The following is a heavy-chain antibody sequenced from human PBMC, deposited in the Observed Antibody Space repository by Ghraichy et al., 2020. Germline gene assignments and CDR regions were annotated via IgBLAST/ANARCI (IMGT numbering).Heavy chain of an antibody. CDR2: INHSGST. CDR1: GGSFSGYY. V-gene: IGHV4-34*01. Sequence: SETLSLTCAVYGGSFSGYYWSWIRQPPGKGLEWIGEINHSGSTNYNPSLKSRVTISVDTSKNQFSLKLSSVTAADTAVYYCARTGYSSSWKINWFDPWGQGTLVTVSS. D-gene: IGHD6-13*01. J-gene: IGHJ5*02. CDR3: ARTGYSSSWKINWFDP.